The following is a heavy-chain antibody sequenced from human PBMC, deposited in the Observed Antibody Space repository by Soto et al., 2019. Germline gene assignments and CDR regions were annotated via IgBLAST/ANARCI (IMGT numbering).Heavy chain of an antibody. J-gene: IGHJ1*01. CDR3: AKDRAPYYYDSSGYYPGTEYFQH. V-gene: IGHV3-23*01. D-gene: IGHD3-22*01. Sequence: EVQLLESGGGLVQPGGSLRLSCAASGFTFSSYAMSWVHQAPGKGLEWVSAISGSGGSTYYADSVKGRFTISRDNSKNTLYLQMNSLRAEDTAVYYCAKDRAPYYYDSSGYYPGTEYFQHWGQGTLVTVSS. CDR1: GFTFSSYA. CDR2: ISGSGGST.